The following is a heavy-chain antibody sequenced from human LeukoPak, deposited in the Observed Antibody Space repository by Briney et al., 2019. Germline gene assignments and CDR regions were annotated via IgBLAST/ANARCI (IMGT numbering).Heavy chain of an antibody. CDR3: ARDLRGSGWYFDY. CDR1: GFTFSSYA. J-gene: IGHJ4*02. V-gene: IGHV3-7*01. D-gene: IGHD6-19*01. Sequence: GGSLRLSCAASGFTFSSYAMSWVRQAPGKGLEWVANIKQDGSEKYYVDSVKGRFTISRDNAKNSLYLQMNSLRAEDTAVYYCARDLRGSGWYFDYWGQGTLVTVSS. CDR2: IKQDGSEK.